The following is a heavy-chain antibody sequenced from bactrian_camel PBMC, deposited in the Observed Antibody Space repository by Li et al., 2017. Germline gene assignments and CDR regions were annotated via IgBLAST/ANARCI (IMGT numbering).Heavy chain of an antibody. V-gene: IGHV3S55*01. Sequence: HVQLVESGGGSVQAGGSLRLSCVASIASDAFYSSYCMAWFRQDPGKEREGVAAIDSDGSTHYGDSVKGRFTVSVDNARKTLYLQMNDLKPEDTAVYYCAASFTACVARAHYVERYNYWGQGTQVTVS. D-gene: IGHD3*01. CDR3: AASFTACVARAHYVERYNY. CDR1: IASDAFYSSYC. J-gene: IGHJ4*01. CDR2: IDSDGST.